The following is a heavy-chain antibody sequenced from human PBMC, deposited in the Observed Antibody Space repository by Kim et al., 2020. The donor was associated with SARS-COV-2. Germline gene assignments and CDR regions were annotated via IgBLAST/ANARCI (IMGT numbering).Heavy chain of an antibody. Sequence: GGSLRLSCAASGFTFSSYEMNWVRQAPGKGLEWVSYISSSGTTIYYTDSVKGRFTISRDNAKNSLYLQMNSLRTEDTAVYYCARGNSEDYVGQGTLVTVAS. V-gene: IGHV3-48*03. CDR3: ARGNSEDY. CDR1: GFTFSSYE. D-gene: IGHD1-7*01. J-gene: IGHJ4*02. CDR2: ISSSGTTI.